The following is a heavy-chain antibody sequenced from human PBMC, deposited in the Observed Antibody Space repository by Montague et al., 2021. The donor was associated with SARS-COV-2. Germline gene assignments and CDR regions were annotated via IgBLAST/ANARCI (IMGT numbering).Heavy chain of an antibody. D-gene: IGHD3-16*01. CDR2: IFENGDT. J-gene: IGHJ6*02. Sequence: SETLSLTCTVAGGSISSGGYYWSWIRQRPGKGLEWIATIFENGDTDHNPSLKSRVTVSEDTSQNQFSLRLSSVAAADTALYYCARYYERSWDVWGQGTTVTGSS. V-gene: IGHV4-39*07. CDR1: GGSISSGGYY. CDR3: ARYYERSWDV.